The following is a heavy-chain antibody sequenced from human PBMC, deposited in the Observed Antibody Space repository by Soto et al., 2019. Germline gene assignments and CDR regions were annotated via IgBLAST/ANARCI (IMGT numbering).Heavy chain of an antibody. CDR2: IYCRGIT. Sequence: QLQLQESGTRLVKPSEPLSLTCTVSGDSFSSHSSYWAWIRQPPGKGLEWLGTIYCRGITRSNASLRIRVYFAVDSSKNQLSQWLPAVSAADTAVYYCARHSTCRPADPRLNGFQPWGQAPLVTVSS. CDR1: GDSFSSHSSY. J-gene: IGHJ5*02. V-gene: IGHV4-39*01. CDR3: ARHSTCRPADPRLNGFQP.